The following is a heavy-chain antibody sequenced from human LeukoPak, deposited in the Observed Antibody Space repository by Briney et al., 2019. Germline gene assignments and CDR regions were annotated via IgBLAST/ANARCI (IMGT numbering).Heavy chain of an antibody. J-gene: IGHJ4*02. CDR3: ARLGQRTWTPWVDY. D-gene: IGHD3-16*01. Sequence: SETLSLTCTVSGGSISSSSYYWGWIRQPPGKGLEWIGSIYYSGSTYYNPSLKSRVTISVDTSKNQFSLKLSSVTAADTAVYYCARLGQRTWTPWVDYWGQGTLVTVSS. CDR1: GGSISSSSYY. CDR2: IYYSGST. V-gene: IGHV4-39*01.